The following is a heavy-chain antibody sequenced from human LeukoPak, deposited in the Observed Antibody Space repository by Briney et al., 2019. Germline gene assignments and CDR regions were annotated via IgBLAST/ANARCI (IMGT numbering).Heavy chain of an antibody. V-gene: IGHV3-11*04. CDR1: GFTFSDYN. CDR3: AKALRLYSSSWTFDY. D-gene: IGHD6-13*01. CDR2: ISSSGSTI. J-gene: IGHJ4*02. Sequence: GGSLRLSCAASGFTFSDYNMRWIRQAPGKGLEWVSYISSSGSTIYYADSVKGRFTISRDNSKNTLYLQMNSLRAEDTAVYHCAKALRLYSSSWTFDYWGQGTLVTVSS.